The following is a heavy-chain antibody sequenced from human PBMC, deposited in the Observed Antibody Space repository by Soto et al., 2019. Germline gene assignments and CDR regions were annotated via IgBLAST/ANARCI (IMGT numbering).Heavy chain of an antibody. J-gene: IGHJ4*02. CDR1: GYTFIHND. CDR3: ARMYGGSTLDI. Sequence: QVKLEQSGTEVKKPGASVKISCKASGYTFIHNDINWVRQASGQGLEWMGWMSPKSGNTGSAQKFQGRVTMTSDTSIPTAYMERTGLASGDTAIYYCARMYGGSTLDIWGQGSLVVVSS. V-gene: IGHV1-8*01. CDR2: MSPKSGNT. D-gene: IGHD5-12*01.